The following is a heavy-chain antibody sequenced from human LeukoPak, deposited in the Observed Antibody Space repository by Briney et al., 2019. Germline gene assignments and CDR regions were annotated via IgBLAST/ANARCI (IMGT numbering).Heavy chain of an antibody. CDR1: GYRFTTYW. CDR2: IYPADSDA. Sequence: GESLKISCKGSGYRFTTYWIGWVRQMPGKGLEWMGIIYPADSDARYSPSFQGQVTISADKSITTAYLQWSSLKASDPAIYYWARQCITWYEPFYNRSAPGARGTL. J-gene: IGHJ5*02. V-gene: IGHV5-51*01. CDR3: ARQCITWYEPFYNRSAP. D-gene: IGHD6-13*01.